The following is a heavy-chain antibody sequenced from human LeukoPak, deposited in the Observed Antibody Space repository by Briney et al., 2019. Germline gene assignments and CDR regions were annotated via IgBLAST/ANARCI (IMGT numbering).Heavy chain of an antibody. CDR2: IYSCGST. CDR1: VYTDSSNY. V-gene: IGHV3-53*01. J-gene: IGHJ4*02. Sequence: GGSLTLFCAVSVYTDSSNYMSWVRQAPGKGLEWVSVIYSCGSTYYADSVKGRFTISRDNSKNTLYLQMNRLRAADTAVYYCASETVRGVFDYWGQGTLVTASS. D-gene: IGHD3-10*01. CDR3: ASETVRGVFDY.